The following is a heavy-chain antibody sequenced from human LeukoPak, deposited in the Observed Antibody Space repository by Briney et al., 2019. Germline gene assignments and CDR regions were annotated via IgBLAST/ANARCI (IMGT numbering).Heavy chain of an antibody. Sequence: GGSLRLSCAASGFTFSSYWMSWVRQAPGKGLEWVANIKQDGSEKYYVDSVKGRFTISRDNAKNSLYLQMNSLRAEDTAVYYCARYYSSSWYWTEENYYFDYWGQGTLVTVSS. V-gene: IGHV3-7*03. CDR3: ARYYSSSWYWTEENYYFDY. D-gene: IGHD6-13*01. CDR1: GFTFSSYW. J-gene: IGHJ4*02. CDR2: IKQDGSEK.